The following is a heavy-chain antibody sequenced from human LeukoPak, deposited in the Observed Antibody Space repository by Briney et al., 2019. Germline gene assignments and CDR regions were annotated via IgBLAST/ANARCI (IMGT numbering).Heavy chain of an antibody. D-gene: IGHD2-2*01. Sequence: GASVKVSCKASGGTFNSYAISWVRQAPGQGLEWMGGIIPIFGTTNYARKFRGRVTLTADKSTSTAYMELRSLSSDDTAVYYCARGLRDIVVVPAAMESCLADYWGQGTLVTVSS. CDR2: IIPIFGTT. CDR3: ARGLRDIVVVPAAMESCLADY. CDR1: GGTFNSYA. J-gene: IGHJ4*02. V-gene: IGHV1-69*06.